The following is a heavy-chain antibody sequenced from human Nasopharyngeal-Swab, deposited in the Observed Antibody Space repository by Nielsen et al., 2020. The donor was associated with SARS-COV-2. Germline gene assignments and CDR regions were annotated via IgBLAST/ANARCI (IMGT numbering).Heavy chain of an antibody. Sequence: GGSLRLSCTTSGFTFGDYAMSWVRQAPGKGLEWVGFIRSEANGGTAEYAVSVEGRFSISRDDSKSIAYLQMNSLKTEDTAVYYCTGYSPIFYWGQGTLVTVSS. V-gene: IGHV3-49*04. CDR1: GFTFGDYA. CDR3: TGYSPIFY. J-gene: IGHJ4*02. D-gene: IGHD1-26*01. CDR2: IRSEANGGTA.